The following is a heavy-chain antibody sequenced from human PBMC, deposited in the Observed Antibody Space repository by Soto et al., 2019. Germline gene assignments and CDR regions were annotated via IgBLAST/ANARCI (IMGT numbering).Heavy chain of an antibody. V-gene: IGHV4-31*03. J-gene: IGHJ4*02. CDR1: GVFISSGAYS. CDR3: ARYRFSGGWFKFDY. Sequence: SETLSLTCTVSGVFISSGAYSWSSIRQHPGKGQQWIGNIYYNGNTNYTPSLESRITMSLDKSKNQFSLRLTSVTAADTAVYFCARYRFSGGWFKFDYWGQGALVTVSS. D-gene: IGHD3-16*02. CDR2: IYYNGNT.